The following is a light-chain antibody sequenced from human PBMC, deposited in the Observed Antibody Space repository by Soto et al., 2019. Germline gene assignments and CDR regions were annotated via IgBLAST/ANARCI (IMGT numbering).Light chain of an antibody. J-gene: IGLJ1*01. CDR3: QSYATGLSVLYV. Sequence: QPVLTQPPSVSGAPGQRVTISCTGSSSNIGAGYDVHWYQQLPGTAPKLLIYGNNNRPSGVPDRFSGSKSGTSASLAVTGLQAEDEADYYCQSYATGLSVLYVFGTGTKATVL. CDR2: GNN. V-gene: IGLV1-40*01. CDR1: SSNIGAGYD.